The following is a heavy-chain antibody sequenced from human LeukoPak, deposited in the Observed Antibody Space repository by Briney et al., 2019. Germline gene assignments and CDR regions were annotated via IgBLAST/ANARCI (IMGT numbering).Heavy chain of an antibody. V-gene: IGHV3-66*01. CDR3: ARDYYDILTGHRPDAFDI. CDR1: GFTVSSNY. Sequence: GGSLRLSCAACGFTVSSNYMSWVRQAPGKGLEWVSVIYSGGSTYYADSVKGRFTISRDNSKNTLYLQMNSLRAEDTAVYYCARDYYDILTGHRPDAFDIWGQGTMVTVSS. J-gene: IGHJ3*02. D-gene: IGHD3-9*01. CDR2: IYSGGST.